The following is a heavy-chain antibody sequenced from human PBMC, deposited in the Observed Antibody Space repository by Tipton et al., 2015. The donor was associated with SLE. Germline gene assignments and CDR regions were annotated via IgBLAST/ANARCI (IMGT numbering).Heavy chain of an antibody. CDR1: GGSFSGYY. J-gene: IGHJ4*02. Sequence: TLSLTCAVYGGSFSGYYWSWIRQPPGKGLEWIGEINHSGSTNYNPSLQSRVTISVDTSKNQFSLKLSSVTAADTAVYYCARGHSSSSPFDYWGQGTLVTVSS. D-gene: IGHD6-6*01. CDR3: ARGHSSSSPFDY. V-gene: IGHV4-34*01. CDR2: INHSGST.